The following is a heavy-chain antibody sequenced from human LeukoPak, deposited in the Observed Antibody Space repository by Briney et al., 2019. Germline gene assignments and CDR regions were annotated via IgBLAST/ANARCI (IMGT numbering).Heavy chain of an antibody. V-gene: IGHV4-4*07. CDR3: AREVAGYSSGWFRFDP. D-gene: IGHD6-19*01. Sequence: PSETLSLTCTVSGGSISSYYWSWIRQPAGKGLEWIGRIYTSGSTNYNPSLKSRVTMSVDTSKNQFSLKLSSVTAADTAVYYCAREVAGYSSGWFRFDPWGQGTLVTVSS. CDR1: GGSISSYY. J-gene: IGHJ5*02. CDR2: IYTSGST.